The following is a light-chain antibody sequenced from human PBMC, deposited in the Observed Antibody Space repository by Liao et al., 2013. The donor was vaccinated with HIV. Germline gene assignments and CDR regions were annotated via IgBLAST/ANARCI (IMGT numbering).Light chain of an antibody. CDR3: QVWDTSSAHQV. J-gene: IGLJ3*02. Sequence: SYVLTQPPSVSVSPGQTATITCSGSRLGAKYVCWYQQKPGQSPVLVIYQDTRRPSGIPARFSASNSGNTATLTISRVEAGDEADYYCQVWDTSSAHQVFGGGTKLTVL. CDR2: QDT. V-gene: IGLV3-1*01. CDR1: RLGAKY.